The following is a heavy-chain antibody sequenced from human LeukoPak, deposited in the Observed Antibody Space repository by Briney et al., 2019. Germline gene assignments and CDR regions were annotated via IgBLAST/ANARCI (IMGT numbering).Heavy chain of an antibody. V-gene: IGHV3-23*01. Sequence: AGSLTLSCAASGFTFSSYAMSWVRQAPGKGLEWVSAISGSGGSTYYADSVKGRFAISRDNSKNTLYLQMNSLRAEDTAVYYCAKGFGGMITFGGVPGYRGQGTLVTVSS. J-gene: IGHJ4*02. CDR2: ISGSGGST. CDR1: GFTFSSYA. D-gene: IGHD3-16*01. CDR3: AKGFGGMITFGGVPGY.